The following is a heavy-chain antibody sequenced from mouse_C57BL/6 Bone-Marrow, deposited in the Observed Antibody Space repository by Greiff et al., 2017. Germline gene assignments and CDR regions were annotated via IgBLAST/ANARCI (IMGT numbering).Heavy chain of an antibody. CDR1: GFSLTSYG. CDR2: IWSGGST. D-gene: IGHD3-2*02. J-gene: IGHJ3*01. CDR3: ARNSDSSGSLAY. Sequence: VQLQQSGPGLVQPSQSLSITCTVSGFSLTSYGVHWVRQSPGKGLEWLGVIWSGGSTDHNAAFISRLSISKDNSKSQVFFKMNSLQADDTAIYYCARNSDSSGSLAYWGQGTLVTVSA. V-gene: IGHV2-2*01.